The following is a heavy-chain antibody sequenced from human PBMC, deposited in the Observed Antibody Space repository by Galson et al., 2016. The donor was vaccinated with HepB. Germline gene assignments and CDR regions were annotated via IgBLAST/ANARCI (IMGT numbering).Heavy chain of an antibody. CDR2: ISYDGHNK. CDR3: ARSGGPEYSGSQADY. J-gene: IGHJ4*02. D-gene: IGHD1-26*01. CDR1: GFTFSTYA. Sequence: SLRLSCAASGFTFSTYAMHWVRQAPGKGLQWVATISYDGHNKYYADSVKGRFTISSDKSKNTLFLQMNSLRPEDTAMCFCARSGGPEYSGSQADYWGQGTLVTVSS. V-gene: IGHV3-30-3*01.